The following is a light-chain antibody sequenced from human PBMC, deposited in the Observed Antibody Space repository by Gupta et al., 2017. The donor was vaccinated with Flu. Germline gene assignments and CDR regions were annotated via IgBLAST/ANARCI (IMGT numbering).Light chain of an antibody. CDR3: SSYTRSTTVI. Sequence: TSSDVGGYNYVSWYQQHPDEAPKLMIYEVTNRPSGVSNRFSGSKSGNTASLTISGLQAEDEADYYCSSYTRSTTVIFGGGTKLTVL. J-gene: IGLJ2*01. V-gene: IGLV2-14*01. CDR2: EVT. CDR1: SSDVGGYNY.